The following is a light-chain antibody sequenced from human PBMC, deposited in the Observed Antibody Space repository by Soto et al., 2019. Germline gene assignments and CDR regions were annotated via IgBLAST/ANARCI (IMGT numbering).Light chain of an antibody. CDR1: SSDVGGYNY. J-gene: IGLJ1*01. CDR2: DVS. CDR3: NSYTSITTYV. Sequence: SALTQPASVSGSPGQSITISCTGTSSDVGGYNYVSWYQQHPGKSPKLMISDVSNRPSGVSNRFSGSESGNTASLTISGLQAEDEADYYCNSYTSITTYVFVTRSKVNVL. V-gene: IGLV2-14*01.